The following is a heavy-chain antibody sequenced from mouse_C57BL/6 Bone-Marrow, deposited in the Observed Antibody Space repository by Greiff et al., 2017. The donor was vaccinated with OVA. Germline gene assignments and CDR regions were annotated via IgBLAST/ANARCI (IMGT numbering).Heavy chain of an antibody. D-gene: IGHD1-1*01. CDR2: IYYSGTI. V-gene: IGHV3-5*01. J-gene: IGHJ2*01. CDR3: ARLLRYLDYFDY. CDR1: GISITTGNYR. Sequence: EVKLQESGPGLVKPSQPVFLTCTVTGISITTGNYRWSWIRQFPGNKLEWIGYIYYSGTITYNPSLTSRTTITRDTPKNQFFLEMNSLTAEDTATYYCARLLRYLDYFDYWGQGTTLTVSS.